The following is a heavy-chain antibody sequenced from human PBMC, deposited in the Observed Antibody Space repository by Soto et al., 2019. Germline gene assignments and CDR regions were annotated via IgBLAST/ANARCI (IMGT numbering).Heavy chain of an antibody. CDR3: AGDSRSSGYYYGMDV. CDR1: NETLTTYV. V-gene: IGHV1-18*01. D-gene: IGHD6-6*01. Sequence: QVHLVQSVAEVKKPGASVKVSCKASNETLTTYVISWVRQAPGQGLEWMGWVSGYSGHSSSAQEFQDRVIMTTDTSTNTAYTELRSLTSGASAVYVCAGDSRSSGYYYGMDVWGQGTTVTVSS. CDR2: VSGYSGHS. J-gene: IGHJ6*02.